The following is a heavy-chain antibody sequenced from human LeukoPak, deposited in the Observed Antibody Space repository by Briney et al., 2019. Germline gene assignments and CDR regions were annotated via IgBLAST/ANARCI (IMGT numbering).Heavy chain of an antibody. CDR1: GYTFSSYG. CDR2: VSAYADDT. J-gene: IGHJ5*02. V-gene: IGHV1-18*01. D-gene: IGHD6-25*01. Sequence: RASVKVSCKASGYTFSSYGISWVRQAPGQGLEWMGWVSAYADDTNYVQKFQGRVTMTTDTSTSTVYMELSSLRSEDTAVYYCARDRISGGFDPWGQGTLVTVSS. CDR3: ARDRISGGFDP.